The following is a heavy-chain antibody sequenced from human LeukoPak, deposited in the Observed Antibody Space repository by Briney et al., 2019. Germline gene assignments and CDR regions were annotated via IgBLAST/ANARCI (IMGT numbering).Heavy chain of an antibody. CDR2: IIPIFGTA. J-gene: IGHJ6*03. CDR3: ARSPKVQTYYYDSSGYYPRKFAYYYYYYMDV. D-gene: IGHD3-22*01. CDR1: GGTFSSYA. V-gene: IGHV1-69*06. Sequence: SVKVSCKASGGTFSSYAISWVRQAPGQGLEWMGGIIPIFGTANYAQKFQGRVTITADKSTSTVYMELSSLRSEDTAVYYCARSPKVQTYYYDSSGYYPRKFAYYYYYYMDVWGKGTTVTISS.